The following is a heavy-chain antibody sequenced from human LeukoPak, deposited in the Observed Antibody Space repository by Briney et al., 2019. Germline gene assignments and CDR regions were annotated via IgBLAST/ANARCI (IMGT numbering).Heavy chain of an antibody. J-gene: IGHJ4*02. CDR2: IDPNSGGT. Sequence: ASVKVSCKASGYTFTGYYMHWVRQAPGQGLEWMGWIDPNSGGTNYAQKFQGRVTMTRDTSISTAYMELSRLRSDDTAVYYCARDRPPSSSWGRTDYWGQGTLVTVSS. D-gene: IGHD6-13*01. V-gene: IGHV1-2*02. CDR3: ARDRPPSSSWGRTDY. CDR1: GYTFTGYY.